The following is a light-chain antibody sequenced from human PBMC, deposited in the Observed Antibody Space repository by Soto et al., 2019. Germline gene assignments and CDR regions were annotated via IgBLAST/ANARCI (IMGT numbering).Light chain of an antibody. V-gene: IGKV1-12*01. J-gene: IGKJ3*01. Sequence: DIQMTQSPSSVSASVGDRVTITCRANQDLGTWLTLYQHKPGQAPQVLIYSASILQSGVSSRFSGSGSGTQFTLTTSCLQLEYCATYYCQPSSTCPALFSCGPGPKVHI. CDR2: SAS. CDR3: QPSSTCPALFS. CDR1: QDLGTW.